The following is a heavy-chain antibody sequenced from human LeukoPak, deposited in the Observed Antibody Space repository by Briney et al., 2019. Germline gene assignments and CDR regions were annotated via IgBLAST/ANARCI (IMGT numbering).Heavy chain of an antibody. J-gene: IGHJ4*02. CDR3: ARDSGMVRGTVDY. V-gene: IGHV1-46*01. Sequence: ASVKVSCKSSGYTLTSYYMYWVRQAPGQGLEWMGIINPSGGSTTYAQKFQGRVTITRDTSTSTVYMELSSLRSEDTAVYYCARDSGMVRGTVDYWGQGTLVTVSS. CDR1: GYTLTSYY. D-gene: IGHD3-10*01. CDR2: INPSGGST.